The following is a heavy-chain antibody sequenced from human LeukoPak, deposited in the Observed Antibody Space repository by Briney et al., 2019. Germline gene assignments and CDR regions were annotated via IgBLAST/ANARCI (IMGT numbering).Heavy chain of an antibody. CDR2: IYYSGSN. Sequence: PSETLSLTCTVSGGSISSYLWSWIRQPPGKGLEWIGDIYYSGSNNYNPSLKRRVNISLDTSNIQFSLRLSSMTAADTAVYYCARVVVPTNFDYWGQGTLVSVSS. J-gene: IGHJ4*02. CDR3: ARVVVPTNFDY. V-gene: IGHV4-59*01. D-gene: IGHD2-2*01. CDR1: GGSISSYL.